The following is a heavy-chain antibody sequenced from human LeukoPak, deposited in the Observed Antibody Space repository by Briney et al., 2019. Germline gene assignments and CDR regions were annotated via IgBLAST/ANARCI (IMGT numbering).Heavy chain of an antibody. V-gene: IGHV4-4*02. CDR3: ARDSSGWQKDY. CDR1: GGSISSSNW. D-gene: IGHD6-19*01. Sequence: SETLSLTCAVSGGSISSSNWWSWVRQPPGKGLEWIGEIYHSGSTNYNPSLKSRVTMSVDTSKNQFSLKLSSVTAADTAVYYCARDSSGWQKDYWGQGTLATVSS. J-gene: IGHJ4*02. CDR2: IYHSGST.